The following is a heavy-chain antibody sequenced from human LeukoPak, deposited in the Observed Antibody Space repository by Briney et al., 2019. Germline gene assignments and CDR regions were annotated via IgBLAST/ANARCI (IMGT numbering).Heavy chain of an antibody. CDR1: GFTFSSYG. V-gene: IGHV3-30*18. Sequence: PGRSLRLSCAASGFTFSSYGMHWVRQAPGKGLEWVAVISYDGSNKYYADSVKGRFTISRDNSKNTLYLQMNRLRAEDTAVYYCAKAGLGAVAGTDYFDYWGQGTLVTVSS. CDR2: ISYDGSNK. D-gene: IGHD6-19*01. CDR3: AKAGLGAVAGTDYFDY. J-gene: IGHJ4*02.